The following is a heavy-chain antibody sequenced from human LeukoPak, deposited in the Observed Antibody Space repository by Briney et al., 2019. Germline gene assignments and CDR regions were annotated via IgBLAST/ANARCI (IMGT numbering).Heavy chain of an antibody. CDR3: ARGPTVIDY. CDR1: GGFFSGYY. D-gene: IGHD4-17*01. J-gene: IGHJ4*02. CDR2: INHSGST. V-gene: IGHV4-34*01. Sequence: SETLSLTCAVYGGFFSGYYWSWIRQPPGKGLEWIGEINHSGSTNYNPSLKSRVTISVDTSKNQFSLKLSSVTAADTAVYYCARGPTVIDYWGQGTLVTVSS.